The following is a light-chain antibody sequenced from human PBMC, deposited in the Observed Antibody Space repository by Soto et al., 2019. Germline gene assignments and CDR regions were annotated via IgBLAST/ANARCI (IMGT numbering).Light chain of an antibody. Sequence: QSVLTQPASVSGSPGQSITISCTGTSSDVGGYNYVSWYQQHPGKAPKLMIYDASNRPSGVSNRFSGSKSGNTASLTISGLQAEDEADYYSSSYTSSSSVVFGGGTQLTVL. CDR3: SSYTSSSSVV. V-gene: IGLV2-14*01. CDR1: SSDVGGYNY. J-gene: IGLJ2*01. CDR2: DAS.